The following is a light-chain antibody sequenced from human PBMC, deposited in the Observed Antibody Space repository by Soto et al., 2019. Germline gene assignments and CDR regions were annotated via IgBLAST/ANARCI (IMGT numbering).Light chain of an antibody. V-gene: IGLV2-11*01. CDR3: CSYAGSYTFVV. J-gene: IGLJ2*01. CDR2: DVS. CDR1: SSDVGGYNY. Sequence: QSVLTQPRSVSGSPGQSVTISCTGTSSDVGGYNYVSWYQQHPGKAPKLMIYDVSKRPSGVPDRFSGSKSGNTASLTISGRQAEDEADDYCCSYAGSYTFVVFGGGTKLTVL.